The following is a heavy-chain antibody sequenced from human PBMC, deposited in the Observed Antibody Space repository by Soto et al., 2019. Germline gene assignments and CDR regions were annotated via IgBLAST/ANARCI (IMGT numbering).Heavy chain of an antibody. Sequence: QVQLVQSGAEVKKPGSSVKVSCKASGGTFSSYAISWVRQAPGQGLEWMGGIIPIFGTANYAQKFQGRVTITADESTSTADMKLSSMRSEDTAVYYCARDDCSGGSCYVWFDPWGQGTLVTVSS. CDR2: IIPIFGTA. J-gene: IGHJ5*02. CDR3: ARDDCSGGSCYVWFDP. V-gene: IGHV1-69*01. D-gene: IGHD2-15*01. CDR1: GGTFSSYA.